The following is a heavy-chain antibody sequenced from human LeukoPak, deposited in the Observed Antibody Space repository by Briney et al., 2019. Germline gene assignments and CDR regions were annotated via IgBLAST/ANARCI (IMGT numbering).Heavy chain of an antibody. V-gene: IGHV1-46*01. D-gene: IGHD3-9*01. CDR1: GYTFTSYY. CDR3: ARGPPVRYFDWTLSAIYMDV. Sequence: ASVKVSCKASGYTFTSYYMHWVRQAPGQGLEWMGIINPSGGSTSYAQKFQGRVTITADKSTSTAYMELSSLRSEDTAVYYCARGPPVRYFDWTLSAIYMDVWGKGTTVTVSS. CDR2: INPSGGST. J-gene: IGHJ6*03.